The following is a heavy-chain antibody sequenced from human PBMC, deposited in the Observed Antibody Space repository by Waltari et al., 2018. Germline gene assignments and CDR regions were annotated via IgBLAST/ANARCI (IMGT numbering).Heavy chain of an antibody. CDR3: AREFGGMDV. Sequence: QVQLQESGPGLVKPSETLSLTCTVSGGSISSHYWSWIRQPPGKGLEWIGYIYYSGSTNYNPSLKSRVTISVDTSKNQFSLKLSSVTAADTAVYYCAREFGGMDVWGQGTTVTVSS. J-gene: IGHJ6*02. D-gene: IGHD3-16*01. CDR2: IYYSGST. CDR1: GGSISSHY. V-gene: IGHV4-59*11.